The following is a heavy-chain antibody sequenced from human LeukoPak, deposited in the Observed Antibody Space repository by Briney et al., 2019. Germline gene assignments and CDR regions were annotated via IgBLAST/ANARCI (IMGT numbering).Heavy chain of an antibody. J-gene: IGHJ4*02. CDR1: GGSITKNGYY. Sequence: SETLSLTRSVSGGSITKNGYYWGWIRQSPETGLEWIGSMHYSGSTYYNPSLNSRVTISVDTSKNQFSLKLSSVTAADTAVYYCASEMHDYVWGSYSVGRGNDYWGQGTLVTVSS. CDR2: MHYSGST. D-gene: IGHD3-16*01. V-gene: IGHV4-39*07. CDR3: ASEMHDYVWGSYSVGRGNDY.